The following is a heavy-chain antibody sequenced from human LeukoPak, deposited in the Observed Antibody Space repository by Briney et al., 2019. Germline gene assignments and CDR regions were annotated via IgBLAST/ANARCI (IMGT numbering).Heavy chain of an antibody. D-gene: IGHD3-3*01. CDR2: IYYSGST. J-gene: IGHJ3*02. CDR1: GGSISSSSYY. Sequence: SETLSLTCTVSGGSISSSSYYWSWIRQPTGKGLEWIGSIYYSGSTYYNPSLKSRVTISVDTSRNQFSLKLSSVTATDTAVYYCARFLEWLFDGNAFDIWGQGTMVAVSS. CDR3: ARFLEWLFDGNAFDI. V-gene: IGHV4-39*07.